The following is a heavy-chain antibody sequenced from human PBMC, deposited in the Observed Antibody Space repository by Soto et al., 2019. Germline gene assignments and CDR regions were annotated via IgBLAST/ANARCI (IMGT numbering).Heavy chain of an antibody. CDR1: GFTFSYG. V-gene: IGHV3-30*18. CDR3: AKLVIGYCSGNTCDDY. J-gene: IGHJ4*02. CDR2: ISYDSSNK. D-gene: IGHD2-15*01. Sequence: VQLLESGGGLIQPGGSLRLSCAASGFTFSYGIHWLRQAPGKGLEWVAYISYDSSNKFYGDSVKGRFTISRDNSKNTPFLQMNSLRAEATAVYYCAKLVIGYCSGNTCDDYWGQGTLVAVSS.